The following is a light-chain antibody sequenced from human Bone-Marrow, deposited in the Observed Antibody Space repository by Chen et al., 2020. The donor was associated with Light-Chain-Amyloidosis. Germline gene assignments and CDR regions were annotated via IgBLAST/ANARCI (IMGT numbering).Light chain of an antibody. V-gene: IGKV3-20*01. J-gene: IGKJ1*01. CDR3: HQYGNSPKT. Sequence: IVLTQSPATLSLSQGEGATLSCRASLSVSSDYLAWYQQKPGQAPRVLISGASSRATGIPDRFSGSGSGTDFTLTISRLEPEDFAVYYCHQYGNSPKTFGQGTKVEIK. CDR2: GAS. CDR1: LSVSSDY.